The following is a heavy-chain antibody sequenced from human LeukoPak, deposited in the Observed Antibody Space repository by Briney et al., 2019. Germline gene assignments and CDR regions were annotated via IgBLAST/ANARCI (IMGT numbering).Heavy chain of an antibody. CDR1: GGSISSYY. CDR3: ARDGGDGYPDAFDI. Sequence: SETLSLTCTVSGGSISSYYWSWIRQHPGKGLEWIGYIYYSGSTYYNPSLKSRVTISVDTSKNQFSLKLSSVTAADTAVYYCARDGGDGYPDAFDIWGQGTMVTVSS. CDR2: IYYSGST. J-gene: IGHJ3*02. V-gene: IGHV4-59*06. D-gene: IGHD5-24*01.